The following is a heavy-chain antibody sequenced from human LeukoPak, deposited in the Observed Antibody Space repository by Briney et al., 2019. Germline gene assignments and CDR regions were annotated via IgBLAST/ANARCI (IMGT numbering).Heavy chain of an antibody. V-gene: IGHV3-23*01. Sequence: QPGGSLLLSCAASGFTFSSYAMSWVRQAPGKGLEWVSAISGSGGSTYYADSVKGRFTISRDNSKNPLYLQMNSLRAEDTAVYYCAKRAGYDSSGYPLPEYFQHWGQGTLVTVSS. CDR2: ISGSGGST. CDR1: GFTFSSYA. CDR3: AKRAGYDSSGYPLPEYFQH. D-gene: IGHD3-22*01. J-gene: IGHJ1*01.